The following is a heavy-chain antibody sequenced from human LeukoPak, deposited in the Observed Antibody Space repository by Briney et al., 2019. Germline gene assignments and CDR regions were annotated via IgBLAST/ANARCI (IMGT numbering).Heavy chain of an antibody. CDR3: ARGLVGYPFDY. Sequence: SVKVSCKASGGTFSSYAISWVRQAPGQGLEWMGRITTIFGTANYAQKFQGRVTITTDESTSTAYMELSSLRSEDTAVYYCARGLVGYPFDYWGQGTLVTVSS. V-gene: IGHV1-69*05. CDR2: ITTIFGTA. CDR1: GGTFSSYA. D-gene: IGHD6-19*01. J-gene: IGHJ4*02.